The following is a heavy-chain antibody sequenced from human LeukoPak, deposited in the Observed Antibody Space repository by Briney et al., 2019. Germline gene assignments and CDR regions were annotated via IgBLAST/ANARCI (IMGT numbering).Heavy chain of an antibody. Sequence: ASVKVSCKASGGTFSSYAISWVRQAPGQGLEWMGRIIPILGIANYAQKFQGRVTITADKSTSTAYMELSSLRSEDTAVYYCARGSGDGNSAYYYDRDAFDIWGQGTMVTVSS. V-gene: IGHV1-69*04. J-gene: IGHJ3*02. CDR1: GGTFSSYA. CDR2: IIPILGIA. D-gene: IGHD3-22*01. CDR3: ARGSGDGNSAYYYDRDAFDI.